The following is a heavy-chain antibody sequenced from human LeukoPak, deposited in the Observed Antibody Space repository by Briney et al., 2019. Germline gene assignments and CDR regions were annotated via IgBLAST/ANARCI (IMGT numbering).Heavy chain of an antibody. J-gene: IGHJ4*02. V-gene: IGHV1-69*04. CDR3: AKNSDYDSSGYLDY. Sequence: ASVKVSCKASGGTFSSYAISWVRQAPGQGLEWMGRIIPILGIANYAQKFQGRVTITADKSTSTAYMELSSLRSEDTAVYYCAKNSDYDSSGYLDYWGQGTLVTVSS. D-gene: IGHD3-22*01. CDR2: IIPILGIA. CDR1: GGTFSSYA.